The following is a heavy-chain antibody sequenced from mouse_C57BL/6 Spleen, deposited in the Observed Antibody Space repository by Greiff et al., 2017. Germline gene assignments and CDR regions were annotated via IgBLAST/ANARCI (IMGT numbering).Heavy chain of an antibody. D-gene: IGHD1-1*01. CDR2: ISSGGSYT. V-gene: IGHV5-6*01. Sequence: EVHLVESGGDLVKPGGSLKLSCAASGFTFSSYGMSWVRQTPDKRLEWVATISSGGSYTYYPDSVKGRFTISRDNAKNTLYLQMSSLKSEDTAMYYCARQGVFTTTVVALYWYFDVWGTGTTVTVSS. CDR1: GFTFSSYG. CDR3: ARQGVFTTTVVALYWYFDV. J-gene: IGHJ1*03.